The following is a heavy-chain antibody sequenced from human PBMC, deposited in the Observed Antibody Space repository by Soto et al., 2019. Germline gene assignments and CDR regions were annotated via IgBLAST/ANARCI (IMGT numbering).Heavy chain of an antibody. CDR3: ARIRHGNGDGFDI. D-gene: IGHD2-15*01. CDR2: IYYSGST. CDR1: GGSISNLY. J-gene: IGHJ3*02. Sequence: ASETLSLTWTVSGGSISNLYWSWIRQPPGKGLEWIGYIYYSGSTNYNPSLKSRVTISVDTSKNQFSLKLSSVTAADTAVYYCARIRHGNGDGFDIWGQGTKVTVSS. V-gene: IGHV4-59*11.